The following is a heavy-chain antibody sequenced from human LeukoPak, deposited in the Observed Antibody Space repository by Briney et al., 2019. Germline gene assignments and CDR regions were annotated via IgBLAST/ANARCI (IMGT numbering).Heavy chain of an antibody. J-gene: IGHJ4*02. V-gene: IGHV3-11*01. D-gene: IGHD6-13*01. CDR3: AKDIYGYSRGTPDY. Sequence: GGSLRLSCAASGFTFSDYYMSWIRQAPGKGLEWVSYISSSGSTIYYADPVKGRFTISRDNAKNSLYLQMNSLRAEDTAVYYCAKDIYGYSRGTPDYWGQGTLVTVSS. CDR2: ISSSGSTI. CDR1: GFTFSDYY.